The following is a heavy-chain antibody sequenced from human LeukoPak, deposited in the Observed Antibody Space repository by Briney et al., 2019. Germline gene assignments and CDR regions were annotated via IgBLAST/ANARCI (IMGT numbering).Heavy chain of an antibody. CDR3: ARAIAAPNYYSYYYGMDV. D-gene: IGHD6-13*01. Sequence: GASVKVSCTASGYTFTSYGISWVRQAPGQGLEWMGWISAYNGTTNYAQKLQGRVTMTTDTSTSTAYMELRSLRSDDTAVYYCARAIAAPNYYSYYYGMDVWGQGTTVTVSS. V-gene: IGHV1-18*01. J-gene: IGHJ6*02. CDR1: GYTFTSYG. CDR2: ISAYNGTT.